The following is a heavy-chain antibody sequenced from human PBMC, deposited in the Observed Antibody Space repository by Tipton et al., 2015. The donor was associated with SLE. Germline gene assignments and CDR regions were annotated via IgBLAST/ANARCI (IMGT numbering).Heavy chain of an antibody. CDR2: VGSSGSP. CDR3: ARESLLPVVYATWYFDL. Sequence: TLSLTCTVSGGFISTYYWSWIRQPAGKGLGWIGRVGSSGSPTYNPPLKSRVTMSVDTSTNQFSLKLTSVTGADTAVYYCARESLLPVVYATWYFDLWGRGTLVTVSS. J-gene: IGHJ2*01. CDR1: GGFISTYY. D-gene: IGHD2-8*02. V-gene: IGHV4-4*07.